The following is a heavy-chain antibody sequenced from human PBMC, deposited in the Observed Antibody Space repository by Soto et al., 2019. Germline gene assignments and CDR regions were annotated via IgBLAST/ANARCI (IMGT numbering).Heavy chain of an antibody. CDR1: GGSISSGDYY. Sequence: PSETLSLTCTVSGGSISSGDYYWSWIRQPPGKGLEWIGYIYYSGSTYYNPSLKSRVTISVDTSKNQFSLKLSSVTAADTAVYYCARERRDGYNLSYYYYGMDVWGQGTTVTVSS. J-gene: IGHJ6*02. CDR2: IYYSGST. CDR3: ARERRDGYNLSYYYYGMDV. V-gene: IGHV4-30-4*01. D-gene: IGHD5-12*01.